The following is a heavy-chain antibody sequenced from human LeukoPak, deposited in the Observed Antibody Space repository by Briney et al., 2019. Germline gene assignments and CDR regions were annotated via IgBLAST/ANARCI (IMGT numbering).Heavy chain of an antibody. J-gene: IGHJ4*02. CDR1: GYTFTSYD. CDR3: AREYYYDSSGYSAYFDY. V-gene: IGHV1-8*01. CDR2: MNPNSGNT. Sequence: ASVKVSCKASGYTFTSYDINWVRQATGQGPEWMGWMNPNSGNTGYAQKFQGRVTMTRNTSISTAYMELSSLRSEDTAVYYCAREYYYDSSGYSAYFDYWGQGTLVTVSS. D-gene: IGHD3-22*01.